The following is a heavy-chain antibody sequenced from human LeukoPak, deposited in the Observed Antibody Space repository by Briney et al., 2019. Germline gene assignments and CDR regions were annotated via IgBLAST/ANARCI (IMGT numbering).Heavy chain of an antibody. CDR2: INPNSGGT. CDR3: AREHDSSGYYDRLQH. V-gene: IGHV1-2*02. CDR1: GYTFTGYY. J-gene: IGHJ1*01. Sequence: GASVKVSCKASGYTFTGYYMHWVRQAPGQGLEWMGWINPNSGGTNYAQKLQGRVTMTRDTSISTAYMELSRLRSDDTAVYYCAREHDSSGYYDRLQHWGQGTLVTVSS. D-gene: IGHD3-22*01.